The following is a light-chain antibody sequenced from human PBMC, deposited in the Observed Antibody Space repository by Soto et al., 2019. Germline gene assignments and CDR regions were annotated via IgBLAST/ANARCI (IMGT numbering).Light chain of an antibody. CDR1: QSVSSSS. Sequence: EIVLTQSPGTLSLSPGEGATLSCRASQSVSSSSLAWYQQKPGQAPRLLIYGASTRATGIPDRFSGSESGTDFTLIISRLEPEDFAVYYCQQYGSSPSFGGGTKVEIK. CDR2: GAS. V-gene: IGKV3-20*01. CDR3: QQYGSSPS. J-gene: IGKJ4*01.